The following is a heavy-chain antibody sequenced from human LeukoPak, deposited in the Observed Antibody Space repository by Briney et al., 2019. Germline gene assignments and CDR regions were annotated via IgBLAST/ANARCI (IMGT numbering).Heavy chain of an antibody. CDR2: IYTGGST. CDR3: AREREGGTFDC. CDR1: GFTVSSNY. Sequence: PGGSLRLSCAASGFTVSSNYMSWVRQAPGKGQEWVSIIYTGGSTSYADSVKGRFSISRDNSENMVYLQMNSLRAEDTAVYYCAREREGGTFDCWGQGTLVTVSS. J-gene: IGHJ4*02. V-gene: IGHV3-66*01. D-gene: IGHD1-26*01.